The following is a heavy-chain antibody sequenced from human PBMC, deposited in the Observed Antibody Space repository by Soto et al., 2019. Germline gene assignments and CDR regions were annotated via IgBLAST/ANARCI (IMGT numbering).Heavy chain of an antibody. CDR1: VFTFSSYA. V-gene: IGHV3-23*01. D-gene: IGHD3-3*01. CDR3: GTDIVREFWSAIYLAMDV. J-gene: IGHJ6*02. CDR2: IRGSGTT. Sequence: GSLRLSCAASVFTFSSYAMNWVRQAPGKGLEWVSAIRGSGTTYYADSLRVRFTISRDSSTNTVSLQVDSLRAEDTAVYSCGTDIVREFWSAIYLAMDVRGQGTTVTLPS.